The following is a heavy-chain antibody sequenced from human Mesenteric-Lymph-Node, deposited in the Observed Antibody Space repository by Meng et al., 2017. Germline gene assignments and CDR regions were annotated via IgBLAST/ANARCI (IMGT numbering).Heavy chain of an antibody. Sequence: HITFYESLSTPGQPPQHPPLDLPFSWFSLNTSGVCVGWIRQTTGRAQEWLAIIYGDDDKAYRPSLKCRTTITKDNPENRVVLTLTNMDPVDTATYYCVHSVDVLVVPSGYFDIWGQGTLVTVSS. D-gene: IGHD2-2*03. CDR1: WFSLNTSGVC. V-gene: IGHV2-5*06. J-gene: IGHJ4*02. CDR3: VHSVDVLVVPSGYFDI. CDR2: IYGDDDK.